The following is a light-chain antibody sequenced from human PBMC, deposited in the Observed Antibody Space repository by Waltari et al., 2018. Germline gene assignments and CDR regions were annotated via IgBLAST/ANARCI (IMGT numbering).Light chain of an antibody. CDR1: SSDIGGYNY. V-gene: IGLV2-8*01. J-gene: IGLJ2*01. CDR2: EVS. CDR3: SSYAGDNKLV. Sequence: QSALTQPPSASGSPGQSVTISCSGTSSDIGGYNYVSWYQQHPGTAPKLIIYEVSKPPSGVPARCSGAKSGNTASLAVSELQAEDEADYYCSSYAGDNKLVFGGGTKLTVL.